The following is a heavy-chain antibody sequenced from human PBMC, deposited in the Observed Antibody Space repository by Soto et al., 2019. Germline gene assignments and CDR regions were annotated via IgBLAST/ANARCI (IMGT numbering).Heavy chain of an antibody. CDR3: AISPSPDSVQTGGGYHYYYYGMDV. CDR2: ISAYNGNT. CDR1: GYTFTSYG. D-gene: IGHD5-18*01. J-gene: IGHJ6*02. Sequence: ASVKVSCKASGYTFTSYGISWVRQAPGQGLEWMGWISAYNGNTNYVQKLQGRVTMTTDTSTSTAYMELRSLRSDDTAVYYCAISPSPDSVQTGGGYHYYYYGMDVWGQGTTVTSP. V-gene: IGHV1-18*04.